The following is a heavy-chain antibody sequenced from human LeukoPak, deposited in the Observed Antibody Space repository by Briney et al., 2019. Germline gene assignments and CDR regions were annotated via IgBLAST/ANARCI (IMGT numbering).Heavy chain of an antibody. CDR2: ISSGSSYI. J-gene: IGHJ4*02. CDR1: GFTFSGYS. CDR3: ARRMATISHSFDY. V-gene: IGHV3-21*01. Sequence: GGSLRLSCTASGFTFSGYSMNWVRQAPGKGLEWVSSISSGSSYIYYADSVKGRFTISRDNAKNTLYLQMNSLRAEDTAVYYCARRMATISHSFDYWGQGTLVIVSS. D-gene: IGHD5-24*01.